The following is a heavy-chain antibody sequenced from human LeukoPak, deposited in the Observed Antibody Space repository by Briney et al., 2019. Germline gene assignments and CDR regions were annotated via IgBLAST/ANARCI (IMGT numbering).Heavy chain of an antibody. CDR3: ARGGVPLDY. CDR1: GFTFSSYA. CDR2: ISYDGSNK. V-gene: IGHV3-30-3*01. D-gene: IGHD3-3*01. J-gene: IGHJ4*02. Sequence: PGGSLRLSCAASGFTFSSYAMHWVRQAPGKGLEWVAVISYDGSNKYYADSVKGRFTISRDNSKNTLYLQMNSLRAEDTAVYYCARGGVPLDYWGQGTLVTVSS.